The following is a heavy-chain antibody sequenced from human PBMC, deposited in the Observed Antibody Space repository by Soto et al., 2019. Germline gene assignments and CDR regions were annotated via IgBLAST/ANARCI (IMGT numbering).Heavy chain of an antibody. J-gene: IGHJ4*02. D-gene: IGHD5-12*01. V-gene: IGHV3-23*01. CDR2: ISGSGGST. CDR3: AKDLGDIVATTGFDY. CDR1: GFTFSSYA. Sequence: EVQLLESGGGLVQPGGSLRLSCAASGFTFSSYAMSWVCQAPGKGLEWVSAISGSGGSTYYADSVKGRFTISRDNSKNTLYLQMNSLRAEDTAVYYCAKDLGDIVATTGFDYWGQGTLVTVSS.